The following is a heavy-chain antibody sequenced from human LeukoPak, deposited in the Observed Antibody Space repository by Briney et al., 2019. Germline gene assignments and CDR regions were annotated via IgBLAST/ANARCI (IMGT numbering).Heavy chain of an antibody. CDR2: ISYDGSNK. V-gene: IGHV3-30*18. CDR3: AKDFASSGRDY. J-gene: IGHJ4*02. D-gene: IGHD6-19*01. CDR1: GFTFSSYG. Sequence: GGSLGLSCAASGFTFSSYGMHWVGQAPGKGLEWVAVISYDGSNKYYADSVKGRFTISGDNSKNTLYLQMNSLRAEDTAVYYCAKDFASSGRDYWGQGTLVTVSS.